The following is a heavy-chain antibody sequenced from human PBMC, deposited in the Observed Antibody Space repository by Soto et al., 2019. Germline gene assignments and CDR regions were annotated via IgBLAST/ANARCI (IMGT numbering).Heavy chain of an antibody. D-gene: IGHD6-13*01. CDR1: GFTFDDYA. J-gene: IGHJ1*01. CDR2: INWNSGSI. V-gene: IGHV3-9*01. Sequence: EVQLVESGGGLVQPGRSLRLSCAASGFTFDDYAKHWVRQVPGKGLEWVSGINWNSGSIGYADSVKGRFAISRDNAKNSLHLQMNSLSAEDTAFYYCVKDESINWYSGHFRHWGQGTLVTVSS. CDR3: VKDESINWYSGHFRH.